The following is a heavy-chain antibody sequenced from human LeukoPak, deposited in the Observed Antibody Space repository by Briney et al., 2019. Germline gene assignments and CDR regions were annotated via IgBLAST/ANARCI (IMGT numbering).Heavy chain of an antibody. V-gene: IGHV1-8*01. D-gene: IGHD6-13*01. CDR3: ARGNLFYSSSWDEDAFDI. CDR1: GYTFTSYD. Sequence: GASVKVSCKASGYTFTSYDINWVRQATGQGLEWMGWMNPNSGNTGYAQKFQGRVTMTRNTSISTAYMELSSLRSEDTAVYYCARGNLFYSSSWDEDAFDIWGQGTMVTVSS. J-gene: IGHJ3*02. CDR2: MNPNSGNT.